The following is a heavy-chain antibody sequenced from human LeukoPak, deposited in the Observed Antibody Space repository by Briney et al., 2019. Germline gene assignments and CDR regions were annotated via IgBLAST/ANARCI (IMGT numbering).Heavy chain of an antibody. CDR1: GGSISSSSYY. V-gene: IGHV4-39*01. CDR3: ARQRADYFYHYLDV. Sequence: SETLSLTCTVSGGSISSSSYYWGWIRQPPGKGLEWIGGIYYSGSTYYNPSLKSRVTISVDTSKNQFSLKLSSVTAADTAVYYCARQRADYFYHYLDVWGKGTSVTVSS. J-gene: IGHJ6*03. CDR2: IYYSGST.